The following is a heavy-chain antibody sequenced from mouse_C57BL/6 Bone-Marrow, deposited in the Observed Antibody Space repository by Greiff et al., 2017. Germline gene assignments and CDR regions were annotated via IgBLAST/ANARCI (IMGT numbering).Heavy chain of an antibody. CDR2: IDPSDSYT. CDR1: GYTFTSYW. CDR3: ARRDYSKGN. Sequence: QVQLQQPGAELVRPGTSVKLSCKASGYTFTSYWMHWVKQRPGQGLEWIGVIDPSDSYTNYNQKFKGKATLTVDTSSSTAYMQLSSLTSEDSAVYYCARRDYSKGNWGRGTLVTVSA. D-gene: IGHD2-5*01. V-gene: IGHV1-59*01. J-gene: IGHJ3*01.